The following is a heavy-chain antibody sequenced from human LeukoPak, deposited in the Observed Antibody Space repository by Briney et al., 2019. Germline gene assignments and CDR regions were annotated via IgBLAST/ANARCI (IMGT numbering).Heavy chain of an antibody. CDR3: ACRPSDIRYYGVFDF. V-gene: IGHV3-7*01. CDR1: GFTFSSLW. CDR2: IKQDGSEV. J-gene: IGHJ4*02. D-gene: IGHD3-10*01. Sequence: GGALRLPCVGSGFTFSSLWMSWVRQIPGKGLEWVVNIKQDGSEVYYVDSVKGRFTISRDNAKNSLYLQMNSLRVEDTAVYNCACRPSDIRYYGVFDFWGQGSLVTVSS.